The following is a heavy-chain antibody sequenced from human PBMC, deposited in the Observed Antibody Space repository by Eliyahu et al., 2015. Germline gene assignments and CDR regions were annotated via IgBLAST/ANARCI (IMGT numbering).Heavy chain of an antibody. J-gene: IGHJ4*02. V-gene: IGHV4-38-2*02. D-gene: IGHD3-22*01. CDR2: IYHSGST. CDR1: GYSISSGYY. Sequence: QVQLQESGPGLVKPSETLSLTCAVSGYSISSGYYWGWIRQPPGKGLEWIGSIYHSGSTYYNPSLKSRVTISVDTSKNQFSLKLSSVTAADTAVYYRARDRPDSSGYYYIDYWGQGTLVTVSS. CDR3: ARDRPDSSGYYYIDY.